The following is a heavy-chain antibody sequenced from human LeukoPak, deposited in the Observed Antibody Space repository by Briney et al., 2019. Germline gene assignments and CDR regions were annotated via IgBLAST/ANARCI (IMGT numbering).Heavy chain of an antibody. D-gene: IGHD3-10*01. J-gene: IGHJ5*02. CDR1: GGSISSGGYS. CDR3: ASYGSGSYRFDP. V-gene: IGHV4-30-2*05. CDR2: IYHSGST. Sequence: SETLSLTCAVSGGSISSGGYSWSWIRQPPGKGLEWIGYIYHSGSTYYNPSLKSRVIISVDTSKNQFSLKLNSVTAADTAVYYCASYGSGSYRFDPWGQGTLVTVSS.